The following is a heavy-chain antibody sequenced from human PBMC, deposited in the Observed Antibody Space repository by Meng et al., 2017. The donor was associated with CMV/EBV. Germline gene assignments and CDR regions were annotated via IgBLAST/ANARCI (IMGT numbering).Heavy chain of an antibody. CDR3: EKVHDILTGYYDY. V-gene: IGHV3-9*01. J-gene: IGHJ4*02. CDR1: GFTFDEYA. CDR2: ISWKSGSI. Sequence: GGSLRLSCAASGFTFDEYAMHWVRQAPGKGLEWVSGISWKSGSIGYTDSVTGRFTISRDNANNSLYLQMNSLRAEDTALYYWEKVHDILTGYYDYWGQGTLVTVSS. D-gene: IGHD3-9*01.